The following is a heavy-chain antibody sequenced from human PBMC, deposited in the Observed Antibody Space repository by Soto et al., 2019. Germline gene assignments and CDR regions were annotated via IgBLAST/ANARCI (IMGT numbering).Heavy chain of an antibody. CDR2: ISYDGSNK. CDR1: GFTFSSYG. J-gene: IGHJ4*02. CDR3: ANSASYYYGSGSYPAGPFDY. V-gene: IGHV3-30*18. D-gene: IGHD3-10*01. Sequence: QVQLVESGGGVVQPGRSLRLSCAASGFTFSSYGMHWVRQAPGKGLEWVAVISYDGSNKYYADSVKGRFTISRDNSKNTLYLQMNSLRAEDTAVYYCANSASYYYGSGSYPAGPFDYWGQGTLVTVSS.